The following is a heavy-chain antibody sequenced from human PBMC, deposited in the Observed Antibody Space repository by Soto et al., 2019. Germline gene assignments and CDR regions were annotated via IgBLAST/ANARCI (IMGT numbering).Heavy chain of an antibody. CDR1: GDSISSSHW. CDR2: ISHSGTA. Sequence: QVHLQESGPGLVKPSGTLSLTCAVSGDSISSSHWWTWVRQSPGKGLEYIGEISHSGTANSNPSLKSRVTLAVEKSKNHSSLTLTSVPAADTAVYYCARVVLSITRGAFDAWGQGTPVTVSP. V-gene: IGHV4-4*02. J-gene: IGHJ3*01. D-gene: IGHD1-20*01. CDR3: ARVVLSITRGAFDA.